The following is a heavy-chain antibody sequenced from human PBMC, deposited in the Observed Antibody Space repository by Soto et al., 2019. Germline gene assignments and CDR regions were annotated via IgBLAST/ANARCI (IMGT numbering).Heavy chain of an antibody. V-gene: IGHV4-39*01. D-gene: IGHD3-9*01. Sequence: QLQLQESGPGLVKPSETLSLTCTVSGGSISSSSYYWGWIRQPPGKGLEWIGSIYYSGSTYYNPSLKSRVTISVDTSKNKFSLKLSSVTAADTAVYYCARYLTYYDILTGYSRGDAFDIWGQGTMVTVSS. CDR3: ARYLTYYDILTGYSRGDAFDI. J-gene: IGHJ3*02. CDR1: GGSISSSSYY. CDR2: IYYSGST.